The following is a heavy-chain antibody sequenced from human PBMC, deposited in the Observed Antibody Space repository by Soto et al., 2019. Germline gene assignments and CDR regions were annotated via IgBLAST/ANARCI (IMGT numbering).Heavy chain of an antibody. Sequence: QVQLVESGGGVVQPGRSLRLSCAASGFTFSSYSMHWVRQAPGKGLEWVAVIWYDGSNTYYADSVKGRFTISRDNSKNTLYLQMNSLRAEDTAVYYCASEAGHYYYYGMDVWGQGTTVTVSS. J-gene: IGHJ6*02. CDR2: IWYDGSNT. CDR1: GFTFSSYS. CDR3: ASEAGHYYYYGMDV. V-gene: IGHV3-33*01.